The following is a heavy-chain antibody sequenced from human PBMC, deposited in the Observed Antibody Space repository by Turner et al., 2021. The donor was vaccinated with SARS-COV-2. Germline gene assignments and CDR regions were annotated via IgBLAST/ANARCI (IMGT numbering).Heavy chain of an antibody. CDR3: ARETADSGSYQDWYFDL. CDR2: IYYSGST. CDR1: GGSIRSSSYY. Sequence: QLHLQEPGPGLVKPSETLSLTCTVSGGSIRSSSYYWGWIRQPPWKGLEWIGSIYYSGSTYYNTSLKSRVTISVDTSKNQVSLKLSSVTAADTAVYYCARETADSGSYQDWYFDLWGRGTLVTVSS. D-gene: IGHD1-26*01. J-gene: IGHJ2*01. V-gene: IGHV4-39*02.